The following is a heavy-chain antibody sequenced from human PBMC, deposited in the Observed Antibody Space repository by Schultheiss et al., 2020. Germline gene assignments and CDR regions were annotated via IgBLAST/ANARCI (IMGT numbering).Heavy chain of an antibody. CDR2: INTNTGNP. J-gene: IGHJ4*02. Sequence: ASVKVSCKASGYTFTSYAMNWVRQAPGQGLEWMGWINTNTGNPTYAQGFTGRFVFSLDTSVSTAYLQISSLKAEDTAVYYCARVRAGAALDYYDSSGYYYFDYWGQGTLVTVSS. CDR1: GYTFTSYA. CDR3: ARVRAGAALDYYDSSGYYYFDY. V-gene: IGHV7-4-1*02. D-gene: IGHD3-22*01.